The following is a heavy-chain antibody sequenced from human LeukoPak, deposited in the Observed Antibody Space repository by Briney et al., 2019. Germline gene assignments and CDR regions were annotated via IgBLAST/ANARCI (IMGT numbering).Heavy chain of an antibody. Sequence: SETLSLTCAVYGGSFSGYYWSWIRQPPGKGLEWIGEINHSGSTNYNPSLKSRITISVDTSKKQFSLKLSSVTAADTAVYCCARGSGYDFWSGYLNWFDPWGQGALVTVSS. J-gene: IGHJ5*02. CDR3: ARGSGYDFWSGYLNWFDP. D-gene: IGHD3-3*01. CDR1: GGSFSGYY. V-gene: IGHV4-34*01. CDR2: INHSGST.